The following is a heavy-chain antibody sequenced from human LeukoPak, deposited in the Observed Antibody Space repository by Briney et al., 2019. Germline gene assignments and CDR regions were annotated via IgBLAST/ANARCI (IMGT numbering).Heavy chain of an antibody. V-gene: IGHV3-33*01. Sequence: PGGSLRLSCAASGFTFSSHGIHWVRQAPGKGLEWVAIIWYDGSKKYYADSVKGRFTISRDNSKNTLYLQMNSLRAEDTAVYYCARDRYYGSESYYGFPPHFDYWGQGTLVTVSS. CDR2: IWYDGSKK. D-gene: IGHD3-10*01. CDR3: ARDRYYGSESYYGFPPHFDY. CDR1: GFTFSSHG. J-gene: IGHJ4*02.